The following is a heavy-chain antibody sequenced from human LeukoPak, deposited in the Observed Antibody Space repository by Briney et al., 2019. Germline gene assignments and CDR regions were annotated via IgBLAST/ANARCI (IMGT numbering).Heavy chain of an antibody. J-gene: IGHJ4*02. CDR3: ARGPPNWGYDY. Sequence: GASVKVSCKASGGTFSSYAISWVRQAPGQGLDWMGGIIPLFGTAHYAQKFQGRVTITADESTSTTYMELSSLRSEDSAVYYCARGPPNWGYDYWGPGTLVTVSS. D-gene: IGHD7-27*01. V-gene: IGHV1-69*13. CDR2: IIPLFGTA. CDR1: GGTFSSYA.